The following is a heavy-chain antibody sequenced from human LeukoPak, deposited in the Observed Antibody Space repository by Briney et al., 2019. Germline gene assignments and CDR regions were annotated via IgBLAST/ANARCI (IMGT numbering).Heavy chain of an antibody. CDR2: ISGSGGST. Sequence: GGSLRLSCAASGFTFSSYAMSWVRQAPGKGLEWVSAISGSGGSTYYADSVKGRFPISRDKSKNTLYLQMNSLRAEATAVYYCAKDLRAGYDFWSGYYAFDIWGQGTMVTVSS. CDR1: GFTFSSYA. J-gene: IGHJ3*02. D-gene: IGHD3-3*01. CDR3: AKDLRAGYDFWSGYYAFDI. V-gene: IGHV3-23*01.